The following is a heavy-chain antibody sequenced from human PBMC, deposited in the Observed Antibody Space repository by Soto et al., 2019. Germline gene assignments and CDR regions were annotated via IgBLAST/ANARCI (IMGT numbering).Heavy chain of an antibody. CDR3: ARVQGYCSGGSCYYNWFDP. V-gene: IGHV1-69*13. CDR2: IIPIFGTA. Sequence: GASVKVSCKASGGTFSSYAISWVRQAPGQGLEWMGGIIPIFGTANYAQKFQGRVTITADESTSTAYMELSSLRSEDTAVYYCARVQGYCSGGSCYYNWFDPWGQGTLVTVSS. D-gene: IGHD2-15*01. CDR1: GGTFSSYA. J-gene: IGHJ5*02.